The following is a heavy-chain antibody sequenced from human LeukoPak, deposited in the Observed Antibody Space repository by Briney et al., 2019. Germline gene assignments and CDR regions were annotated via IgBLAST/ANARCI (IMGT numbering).Heavy chain of an antibody. CDR2: IFHSGST. V-gene: IGHV4-4*02. CDR1: SDSIFSSNW. Sequence: SETLSLTCTVSSDSIFSSNWWSWVRQPPGKGLEWIGQIFHSGSTIYSPSLKSRVTISADKSKNQFSLKLSSVTAADTAVYYCARDYFGDSSGYYLKDYWGQGTLVTVSS. D-gene: IGHD3-22*01. CDR3: ARDYFGDSSGYYLKDY. J-gene: IGHJ4*02.